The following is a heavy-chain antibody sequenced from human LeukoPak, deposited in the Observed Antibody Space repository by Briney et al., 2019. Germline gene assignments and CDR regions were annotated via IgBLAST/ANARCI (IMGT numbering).Heavy chain of an antibody. V-gene: IGHV4-61*01. Sequence: PSETLSLTCTVSGGSVSSGSYYWSWIRQPPGKGLEWIGYIYYSGSTNYNPSLKSRVTISVDTSKNQFSLKLSSVTAADTAVYYCAASITIFGVVINNWFDPWGQGTLVTVSS. J-gene: IGHJ5*02. D-gene: IGHD3-3*01. CDR2: IYYSGST. CDR1: GGSVSSGSYY. CDR3: AASITIFGVVINNWFDP.